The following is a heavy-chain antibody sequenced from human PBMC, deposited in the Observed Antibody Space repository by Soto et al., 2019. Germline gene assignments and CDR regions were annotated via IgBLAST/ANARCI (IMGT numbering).Heavy chain of an antibody. J-gene: IGHJ4*02. CDR1: GGSIISGGYY. V-gene: IGHV4-31*03. D-gene: IGHD2-21*01. Sequence: PSETLSLTCTFSGGSIISGGYYWSWIRQHPGKGLEWIGYSYYSGSTQYNPSLKSRVTLSVDTSKNQFSLKLSSVTAADTAVYFCARAKDGYFFDYWGQGALVTVSS. CDR3: ARAKDGYFFDY. CDR2: SYYSGST.